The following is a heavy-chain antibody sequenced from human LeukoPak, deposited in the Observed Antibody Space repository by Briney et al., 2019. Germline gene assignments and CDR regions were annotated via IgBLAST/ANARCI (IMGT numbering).Heavy chain of an antibody. CDR2: INPSGGST. J-gene: IGHJ4*02. CDR3: ARDPNRYCSGGSCYPYYFDY. CDR1: GYTFTSYY. Sequence: ASVKVSCKASGYTFTSYYMHWERQAPGQGLEWMGIINPSGGSTSYAQKFQGRVTMTRDMSTSTVYMELSSLRSEGTAVYYCARDPNRYCSGGSCYPYYFDYWGQGTLVTVSS. V-gene: IGHV1-46*01. D-gene: IGHD2-15*01.